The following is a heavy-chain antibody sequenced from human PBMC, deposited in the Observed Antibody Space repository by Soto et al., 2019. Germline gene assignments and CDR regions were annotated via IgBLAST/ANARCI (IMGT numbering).Heavy chain of an antibody. D-gene: IGHD6-13*01. J-gene: IGHJ5*02. CDR2: ISAYNGNT. CDR1: GYTFTSYG. V-gene: IGHV1-18*01. CDR3: ARVSDSSSWYAGGYNWFDP. Sequence: GSVKVSCKASGYTFTSYGISWVRQAPGQGLEWMGWISAYNGNTNYAQKLQGRVTMTTDTSTSTAYMELRSLRSDDTAVYYCARVSDSSSWYAGGYNWFDPWGQGTLVTVSS.